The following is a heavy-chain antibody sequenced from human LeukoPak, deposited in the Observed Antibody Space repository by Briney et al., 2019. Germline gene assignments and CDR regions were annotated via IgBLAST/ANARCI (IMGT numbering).Heavy chain of an antibody. CDR1: GFTFSSNG. CDR3: ATDSKPSWFGGYYYYYYMDV. CDR2: IQYDGSKK. D-gene: IGHD3-10*01. V-gene: IGHV3-30*02. Sequence: PGGSLRLSCVASGFTFSSNGMHWVRQAPGKGLEWVTFIQYDGSKKYYADSVKGRFTISRDNSKNTLYLEMNSLRAEDTAVYYCATDSKPSWFGGYYYYYYMDVWGKGTTVTISS. J-gene: IGHJ6*03.